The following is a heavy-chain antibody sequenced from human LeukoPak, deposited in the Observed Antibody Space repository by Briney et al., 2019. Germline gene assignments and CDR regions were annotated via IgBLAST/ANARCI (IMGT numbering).Heavy chain of an antibody. V-gene: IGHV1-2*02. Sequence: ASVKVSCKASGYTFTGYYMHWVRQAPGQGLEWMGWINPNSGGTNYAQKFQGRVTMTRDTSISTAYMELSRLRSDDTAVYYCARPALFNDGWFDPWGQGTLVTVSS. CDR2: INPNSGGT. CDR1: GYTFTGYY. D-gene: IGHD2-21*01. J-gene: IGHJ5*02. CDR3: ARPALFNDGWFDP.